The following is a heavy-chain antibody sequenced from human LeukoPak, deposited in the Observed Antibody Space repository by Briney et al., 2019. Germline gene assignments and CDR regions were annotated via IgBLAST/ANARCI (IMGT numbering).Heavy chain of an antibody. D-gene: IGHD6-19*01. J-gene: IGHJ5*02. CDR2: INHSGST. Sequence: PSETLSLTCAVYGGSFSGYYWSWLRQPPGKGLVWIGEINHSGSTNYNPSLKSRVTISVDTSKNQFSLKLSSVTAADTAVYYCARAPPHSSGWYGRGHWFDPWGQGTLVTVSS. CDR3: ARAPPHSSGWYGRGHWFDP. CDR1: GGSFSGYY. V-gene: IGHV4-34*01.